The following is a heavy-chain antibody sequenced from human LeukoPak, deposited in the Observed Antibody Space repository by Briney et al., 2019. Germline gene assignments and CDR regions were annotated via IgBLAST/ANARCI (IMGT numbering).Heavy chain of an antibody. CDR1: GXSFTSYW. J-gene: IGHJ4*02. CDR2: IYPGDSDT. CDR3: ARRSDYGYYFDY. Sequence: GESLKISCKGSGXSFTSYWSGWVRQMPGKGLEWMGIIYPGDSDTTYSPSFQGQVTISADKSLSTAHLQWSSLKASDTAMYYCARRSDYGYYFDYWGQGTLVTVSS. V-gene: IGHV5-51*01. D-gene: IGHD4-17*01.